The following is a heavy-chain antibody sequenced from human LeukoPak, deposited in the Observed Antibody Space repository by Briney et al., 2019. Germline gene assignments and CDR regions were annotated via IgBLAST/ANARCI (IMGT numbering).Heavy chain of an antibody. CDR3: AKDLRLDLHLDTFHI. CDR1: GFNLDDYA. J-gene: IGHJ3*02. Sequence: GGSLRLSCAAFGFNLDDYAMHWVRQAPGKGLEWVSSISWDSGSSVYLDSVKGRFTISRDNAKNSLYLQMNSLTPEDTALYYCAKDLRLDLHLDTFHIWGRGTRVTVSS. CDR2: ISWDSGSS. D-gene: IGHD1-1*01. V-gene: IGHV3-9*01.